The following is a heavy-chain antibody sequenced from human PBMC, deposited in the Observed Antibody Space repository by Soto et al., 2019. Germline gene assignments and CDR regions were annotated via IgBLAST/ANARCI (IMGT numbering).Heavy chain of an antibody. Sequence: GGSLRLSCAASGFTFSSYAMHWVRQAPGKGLEYVSAISSNGGSTYYANSVKGRFTISRDNSKNTLYLQMGSLRAEDMAVYYCARGEIGDGYNDAFDIWGQGTMVTVSS. D-gene: IGHD5-12*01. V-gene: IGHV3-64*01. CDR2: ISSNGGST. J-gene: IGHJ3*02. CDR1: GFTFSSYA. CDR3: ARGEIGDGYNDAFDI.